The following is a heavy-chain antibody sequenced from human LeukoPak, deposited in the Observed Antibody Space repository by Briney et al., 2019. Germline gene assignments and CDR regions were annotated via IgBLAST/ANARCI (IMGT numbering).Heavy chain of an antibody. V-gene: IGHV3-30-3*01. Sequence: PGGSQRLSYAACGFTFSSYAIQGVPQAPGKGREWVAVISYDGSNKYYADSVKGRFTISRDHSKNTLYLQMNSLRAEDTAVYYCASAAMGFDYWGQGTLVTVSS. CDR3: ASAAMGFDY. CDR1: GFTFSSYA. J-gene: IGHJ4*02. D-gene: IGHD5-18*01. CDR2: ISYDGSNK.